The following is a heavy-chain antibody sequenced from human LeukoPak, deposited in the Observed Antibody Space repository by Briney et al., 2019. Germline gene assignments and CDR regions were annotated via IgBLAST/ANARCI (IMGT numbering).Heavy chain of an antibody. CDR1: GGSFNGYY. D-gene: IGHD2-15*01. J-gene: IGHJ4*02. Sequence: PSETLSLTCAVYGGSFNGYYWSWIRQSPGEGLEWIGEINDSGVTNRNPSLESRVVLSVDTSKNQSSLRLSSVTAADTAVYYCARRLVDSGASQVSDHWGQGTLVTVSS. CDR3: ARRLVDSGASQVSDH. V-gene: IGHV4-34*01. CDR2: INDSGVT.